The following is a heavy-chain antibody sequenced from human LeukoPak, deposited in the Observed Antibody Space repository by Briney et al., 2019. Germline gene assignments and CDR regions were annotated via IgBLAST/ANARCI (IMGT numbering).Heavy chain of an antibody. D-gene: IGHD6-13*01. Sequence: PGRSLTLSCAASGFTFSSFGMHWVRQAPGKGLEWVAVIWYDASNKYYADSVKGRFTISRDNSKNTLYLQMNSLRDDDTAVYYCVGGVGVSRFNYLDSWGQGTLVIVSS. J-gene: IGHJ4*02. CDR3: VGGVGVSRFNYLDS. CDR2: IWYDASNK. V-gene: IGHV3-33*01. CDR1: GFTFSSFG.